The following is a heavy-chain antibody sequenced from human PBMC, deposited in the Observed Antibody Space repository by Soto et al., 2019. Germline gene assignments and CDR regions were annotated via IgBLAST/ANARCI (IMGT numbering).Heavy chain of an antibody. D-gene: IGHD3-16*02. V-gene: IGHV4-39*01. CDR2: IYYSGST. Sequence: QLQLQESGPGLVKPSETLSLTCTVSGGSISSSSYYWGWIRQPPGKGLEWIGSIYYSGSTYYNPSLKSRVTISVDTSKNQFSLKLSSVTAADTAVYYCARHALMITFGGVIVNWFDPWGQGTLVTVSS. J-gene: IGHJ5*02. CDR1: GGSISSSSYY. CDR3: ARHALMITFGGVIVNWFDP.